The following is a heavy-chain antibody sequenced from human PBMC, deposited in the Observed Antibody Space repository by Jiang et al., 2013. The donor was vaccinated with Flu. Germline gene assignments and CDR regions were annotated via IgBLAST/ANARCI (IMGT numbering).Heavy chain of an antibody. J-gene: IGHJ4*02. CDR3: ARESYGDYHLDY. V-gene: IGHV4-4*07. CDR1: GGSICSYY. D-gene: IGHD4-17*01. Sequence: GSGLVKPSETLSLTCTVSGGSICSYYWIWIRQPAEKGLEWIGRIYSSGSTNYNPSLKSRVTMSVDMSKSHFSLELSSVTAADTAVYYCARESYGDYHLDYWGQGTLVTVSS. CDR2: IYSSGST.